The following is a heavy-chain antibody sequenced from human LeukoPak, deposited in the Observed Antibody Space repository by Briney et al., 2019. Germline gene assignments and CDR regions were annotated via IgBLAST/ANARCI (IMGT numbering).Heavy chain of an antibody. Sequence: GGSLRLSCAASGFDFSSFSMSWVRQAPGKGLEWVANLKEDGTEEEYLDSVKGRFTIFRDNAKNSLDLQMNSLRAEDTAVYYCARMHRYRRCWGQGTLVTVSS. D-gene: IGHD1-26*01. CDR2: LKEDGTEE. V-gene: IGHV3-7*01. CDR1: GFDFSSFS. J-gene: IGHJ4*02. CDR3: ARMHRYRRC.